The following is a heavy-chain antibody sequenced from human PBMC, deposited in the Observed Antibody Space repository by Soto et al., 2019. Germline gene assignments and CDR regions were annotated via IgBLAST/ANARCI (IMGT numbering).Heavy chain of an antibody. J-gene: IGHJ6*02. CDR3: ARVREDIVLVPAAMPHYYYSGMDV. V-gene: IGHV1-8*01. CDR2: MNPNSGNT. Sequence: QVQLVQSGAEVKMPGASVKVSCKASGYTFTSYDINWVRQATGQGLEWMGWMNPNSGNTGYAQKFQGRVTMTRNTAISTAYMELSSLRYEDTAVYYCARVREDIVLVPAAMPHYYYSGMDVWGQGTTVTVSS. CDR1: GYTFTSYD. D-gene: IGHD2-2*01.